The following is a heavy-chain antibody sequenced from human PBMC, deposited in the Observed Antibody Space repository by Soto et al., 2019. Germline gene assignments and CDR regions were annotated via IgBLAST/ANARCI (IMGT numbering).Heavy chain of an antibody. D-gene: IGHD2-15*01. CDR3: ARADCSGGSCYSGFLDY. J-gene: IGHJ4*02. Sequence: GSLRLSCAASGFTFSSYSMNWVRQAPGKGLEWVSSISSSSSYIYYADSVKGRFTISRDNAKNSLYLQMNSLRAEDTAVYYCARADCSGGSCYSGFLDYWGQGTLVTVSS. CDR1: GFTFSSYS. V-gene: IGHV3-21*01. CDR2: ISSSSSYI.